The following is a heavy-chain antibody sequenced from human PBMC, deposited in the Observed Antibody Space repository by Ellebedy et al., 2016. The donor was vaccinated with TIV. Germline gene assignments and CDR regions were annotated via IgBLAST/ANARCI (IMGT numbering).Heavy chain of an antibody. CDR3: ARDPDIYDPFDS. CDR2: IHSSGST. CDR1: GGSISGYY. Sequence: SETLSFTXTVSGGSISGYYWNWIRQPAGRGLEWIGRIHSSGSTHLNPSLGTRVTLSMDTSENHFSLKLSSVTAADTAMYYCARDPDIYDPFDSWGQGTLVTVSS. J-gene: IGHJ4*02. D-gene: IGHD1-14*01. V-gene: IGHV4-4*07.